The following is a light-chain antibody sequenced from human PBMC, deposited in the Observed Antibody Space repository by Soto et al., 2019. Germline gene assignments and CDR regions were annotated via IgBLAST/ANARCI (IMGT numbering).Light chain of an antibody. Sequence: SYELTQPPSVSVAPGQTATFICGGDNIGYKTVHWYQQRPGQAPVLVVYDDSDRPSGIPERFSGSNSGNTATLTINRVEAGDEADYYCQVWDSGSDLFGGGTQLPVL. CDR3: QVWDSGSDL. J-gene: IGLJ2*01. CDR2: DDS. CDR1: NIGYKT. V-gene: IGLV3-21*02.